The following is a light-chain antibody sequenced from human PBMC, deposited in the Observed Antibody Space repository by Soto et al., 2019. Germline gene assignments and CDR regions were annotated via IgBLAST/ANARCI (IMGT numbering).Light chain of an antibody. CDR1: NIGSES. Sequence: SYELTQPPSLSVAPGKTARITCGGVNIGSESVHWYQQRPGQAPVLVIYYDSDRPSGIPERFSGSKSGNTATLTISSVEAGDEAHYYCQVWDGEVFGGGTQLTVL. CDR3: QVWDGEV. V-gene: IGLV3-21*01. J-gene: IGLJ2*01. CDR2: YDS.